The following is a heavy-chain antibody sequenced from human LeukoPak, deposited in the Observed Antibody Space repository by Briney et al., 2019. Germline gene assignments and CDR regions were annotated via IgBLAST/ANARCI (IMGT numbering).Heavy chain of an antibody. CDR3: VRTTFYYESSGYSGFDY. J-gene: IGHJ4*02. CDR2: TNWDGGRT. V-gene: IGHV3-20*04. CDR1: GFTFDDYA. D-gene: IGHD3-22*01. Sequence: GGSLRLSCAASGFTFDDYAMSWVRQTPGKGLEWVSGTNWDGGRTGYADSVKGRFTISRDNAKNSLYLQMDSLRVEDTAVYYCVRTTFYYESSGYSGFDYWGQGTLVTVSS.